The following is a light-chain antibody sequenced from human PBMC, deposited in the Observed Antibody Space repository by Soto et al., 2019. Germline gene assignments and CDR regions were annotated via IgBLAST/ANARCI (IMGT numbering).Light chain of an antibody. CDR3: QQRNPLT. J-gene: IGKJ4*01. V-gene: IGKV3-11*01. CDR2: DAS. Sequence: EIVLTQSPATLSLSPGERATLSCRASQSIGTYLAWYQQKPGQAPMLLIYDASNRATGIPARFSGGGSGTDFTLTISSIEPEDFAVYYCQQRNPLTFGGGTKVEIK. CDR1: QSIGTY.